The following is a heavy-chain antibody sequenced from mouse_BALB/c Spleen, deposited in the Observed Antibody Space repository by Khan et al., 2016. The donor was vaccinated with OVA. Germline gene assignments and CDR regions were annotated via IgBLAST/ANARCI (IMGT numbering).Heavy chain of an antibody. V-gene: IGHV1-7*01. J-gene: IGHJ2*01. CDR3: ARRGLRWDFDY. CDR2: INPSTGYT. Sequence: QVQLQQSGAELAKPGASVKMSCKASGYTFTNYWILWVKQRPGQGLEWIGYINPSTGYTEYNQNFKDKATLTADKSSSTAYMQLSSLTSEDSAVEYYARRGLRWDFDYWGQGTTLTVSS. CDR1: GYTFTNYW. D-gene: IGHD1-1*01.